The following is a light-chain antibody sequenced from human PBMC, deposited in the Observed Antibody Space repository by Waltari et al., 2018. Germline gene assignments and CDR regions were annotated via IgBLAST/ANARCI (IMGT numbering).Light chain of an antibody. Sequence: QSALTRPASVPGSPAQSITISCTGTSSDVCAYTYVSWYQQHPGKAPKLIIFDVSKRPSGVSNRFSGSKSGNTASLTISGLQAEDEADYYCSSYISSSTLELFGGGTSLTVL. CDR1: SSDVCAYTY. CDR3: SSYISSSTLEL. CDR2: DVS. V-gene: IGLV2-14*03. J-gene: IGLJ2*01.